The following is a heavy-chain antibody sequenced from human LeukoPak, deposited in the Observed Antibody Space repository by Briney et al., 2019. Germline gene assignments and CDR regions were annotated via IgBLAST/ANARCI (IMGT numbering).Heavy chain of an antibody. CDR1: GYTFTGYY. CDR2: INPNSGGT. D-gene: IGHD6-6*01. V-gene: IGHV1-2*02. CDR3: ARDTYSSSSPSYYYYYYMDV. Sequence: ASVKVSCKASGYTFTGYYMHWVRQAPGQGLEWVGWINPNSGGTNYAQKFQGRVTMTRDTSISTAYMELSRLRSDDTAVYYCARDTYSSSSPSYYYYYYMDVWGKGTTVTVSS. J-gene: IGHJ6*03.